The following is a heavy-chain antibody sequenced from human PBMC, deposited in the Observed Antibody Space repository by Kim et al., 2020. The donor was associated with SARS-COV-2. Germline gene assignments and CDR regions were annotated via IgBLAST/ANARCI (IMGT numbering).Heavy chain of an antibody. J-gene: IGHJ4*02. Sequence: ADSVKGRFTISRDNSKNTLYLQMNSLRAEDTAVYYCAKSYYDSSGYYFDYWGQGTLVTVSS. CDR3: AKSYYDSSGYYFDY. V-gene: IGHV3-33*06. D-gene: IGHD3-22*01.